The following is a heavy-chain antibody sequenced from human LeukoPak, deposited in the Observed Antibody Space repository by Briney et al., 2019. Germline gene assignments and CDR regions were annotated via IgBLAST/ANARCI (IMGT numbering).Heavy chain of an antibody. Sequence: AASVKVSCKASGYTFTSYGISWVRQAPGQGLEWMGWINAGNGNTKYSQRFQGRVTITRDTSASTAYMELSSLRSEDTAVYYCACLGYYYDSSGALWGQGTLVTVSS. V-gene: IGHV1-3*01. D-gene: IGHD3-22*01. CDR2: INAGNGNT. CDR1: GYTFTSYG. CDR3: ACLGYYYDSSGAL. J-gene: IGHJ4*02.